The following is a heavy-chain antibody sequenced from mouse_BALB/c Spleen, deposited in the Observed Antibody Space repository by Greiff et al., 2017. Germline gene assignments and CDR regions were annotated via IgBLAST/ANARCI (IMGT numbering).Heavy chain of an antibody. J-gene: IGHJ4*01. Sequence: EVKLMESGGGLVQPGGSRKLSCAASGFTFSSFGMHWVRQAPEKGLEWVAYISSGSSTIYYADTVKGRFTISRDNPKNTLFLQMTSLRSEDTAMYYCARFGYRAMDYWGQGTSVTVSS. D-gene: IGHD2-2*01. CDR2: ISSGSSTI. CDR3: ARFGYRAMDY. V-gene: IGHV5-17*02. CDR1: GFTFSSFG.